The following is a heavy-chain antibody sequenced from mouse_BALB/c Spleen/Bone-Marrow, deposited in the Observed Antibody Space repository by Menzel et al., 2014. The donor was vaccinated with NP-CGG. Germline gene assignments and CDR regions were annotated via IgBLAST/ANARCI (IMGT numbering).Heavy chain of an antibody. Sequence: EAQRVESGGGLVKPGGSLKLSCAASGFTFSSYAMSWVRQSPEKRLEWVAEISSGGSYTYYPDTVTGRFTISRDNAKNTLYLEMSSLRSEDTAMYYCASKTGTGYWYFDVWGAGTTVTVSS. D-gene: IGHD4-1*01. CDR1: GFTFSSYA. CDR2: ISSGGSYT. J-gene: IGHJ1*01. CDR3: ASKTGTGYWYFDV. V-gene: IGHV5-9-4*01.